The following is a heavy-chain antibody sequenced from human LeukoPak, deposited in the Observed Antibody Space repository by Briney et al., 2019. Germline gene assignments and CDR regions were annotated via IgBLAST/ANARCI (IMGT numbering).Heavy chain of an antibody. D-gene: IGHD2-15*01. J-gene: IGHJ4*02. Sequence: SETLSLTCTVSGGSISSGSYYWSWIRQPAGKGLEWIGRIYTSGSTNYNPSLKSRVTISVDTSKNQFSLKLSPVTAADTAVYYCAREIYPATFDYWGQGTLVTVSS. CDR1: GGSISSGSYY. V-gene: IGHV4-61*02. CDR3: AREIYPATFDY. CDR2: IYTSGST.